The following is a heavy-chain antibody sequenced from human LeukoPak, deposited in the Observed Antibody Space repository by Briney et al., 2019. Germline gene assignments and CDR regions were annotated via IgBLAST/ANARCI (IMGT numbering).Heavy chain of an antibody. CDR3: ATDRDNSDWQKRFDS. Sequence: GGSLRLSCAASGFTFSTYWMNWYRQAPGKGLEWVGNINQDASEINYVDSVRGRFTISRDNAKNSLHLQMNSLRAEDTAVYYCATDRDNSDWQKRFDSWGQGTLDTVTP. CDR1: GFTFSTYW. J-gene: IGHJ4*02. D-gene: IGHD2-21*02. CDR2: INQDASEI. V-gene: IGHV3-7*01.